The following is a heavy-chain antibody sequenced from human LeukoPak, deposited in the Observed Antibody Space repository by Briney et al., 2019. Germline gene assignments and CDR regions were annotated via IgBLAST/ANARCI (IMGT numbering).Heavy chain of an antibody. CDR1: AFTFSSYS. CDR2: ISSSSRYV. J-gene: IGHJ4*02. D-gene: IGHD1-7*01. V-gene: IGHV3-21*01. Sequence: PGRSLRLSCAASAFTFSSYSMNWVRHAPGKGLEWVSCISSSSRYVYYTDSGNDRFTLSRYNAKNSLYLQMNRLRAEDTAVYYCARAHNWKYGTFDYWGQGTLVTVSS. CDR3: ARAHNWKYGTFDY.